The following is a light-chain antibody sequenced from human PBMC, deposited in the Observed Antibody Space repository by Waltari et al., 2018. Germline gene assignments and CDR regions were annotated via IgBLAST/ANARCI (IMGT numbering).Light chain of an antibody. CDR2: WAS. CDR1: QSVFYSPNNKNY. J-gene: IGKJ4*01. V-gene: IGKV4-1*01. CDR3: QQYYGSPFT. Sequence: DIVMTQSPDSLAVSLGERATINCKSSQSVFYSPNNKNYLSWYQQKPGQPPKLLIYWASSRESGVPDRFSGSGSVTDFTLTISSLQAEDVALYFCQQYYGSPFTFGGGTKVEIK.